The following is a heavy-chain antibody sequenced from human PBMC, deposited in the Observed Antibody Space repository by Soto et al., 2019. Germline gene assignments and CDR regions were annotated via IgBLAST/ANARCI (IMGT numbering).Heavy chain of an antibody. D-gene: IGHD1-26*01. CDR3: ARSGGTFNFDY. J-gene: IGHJ4*02. CDR1: GDSLHTYY. CDR2: IYATGIT. V-gene: IGHV4-4*07. Sequence: QVQLQESGPGLVKPSETLSLTCTVSGDSLHTYYWSWIRQPAGKGLGWVGRIYATGITNYNPSLKSRVTMSVDTSKNQFSLKLTSVTAADTAVYYCARSGGTFNFDYWGQGTLVTVSS.